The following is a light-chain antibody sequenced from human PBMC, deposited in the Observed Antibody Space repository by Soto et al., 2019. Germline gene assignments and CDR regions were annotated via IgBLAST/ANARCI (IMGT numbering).Light chain of an antibody. CDR1: SSDVGGYNY. V-gene: IGLV2-14*01. Sequence: QSALTQPASVSESPGQSITISCTGTSSDVGGYNYVSWYQQHQGKAPQLIIYEVSNRPSGVSNRFSGSKSGNTASLTISGLQAEDEADYYCSSYTSSNSLYVFGTGTKVTVL. CDR2: EVS. CDR3: SSYTSSNSLYV. J-gene: IGLJ1*01.